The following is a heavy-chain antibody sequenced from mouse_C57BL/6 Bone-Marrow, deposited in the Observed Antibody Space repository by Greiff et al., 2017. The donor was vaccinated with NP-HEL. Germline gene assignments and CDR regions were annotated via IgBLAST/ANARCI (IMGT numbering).Heavy chain of an antibody. CDR2: IWRGGST. CDR1: GFSFTSYG. J-gene: IGHJ3*01. D-gene: IGHD5-1*01. V-gene: IGHV2-5*01. CDR3: AKNYLFWFAY. Sequence: VKLQESGPGLVQPSQSLYITCTVSGFSFTSYGVHWVRQSPGKGLEWLGVIWRGGSTDYNAAFMYRLSITKNNSKSQVFFKMNSLQAYDTAIYYCAKNYLFWFAYWGQGTLVTVSA.